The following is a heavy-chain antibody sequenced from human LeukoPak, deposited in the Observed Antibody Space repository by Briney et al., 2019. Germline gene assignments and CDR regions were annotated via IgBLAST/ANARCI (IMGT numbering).Heavy chain of an antibody. V-gene: IGHV4-39*07. J-gene: IGHJ4*02. CDR1: GGSISSSSYY. CDR3: ARAAPNLRYFNY. CDR2: IYYSGST. Sequence: PSETLSLTCTVSGGSISSSSYYWGWIRQPPGKGLEWIGSIYYSGSTYYNPSLKSRVTISVDTSKNQFSLKLSSVTAADTAVYYCARAAPNLRYFNYWGQGTLVTVSS. D-gene: IGHD3-9*01.